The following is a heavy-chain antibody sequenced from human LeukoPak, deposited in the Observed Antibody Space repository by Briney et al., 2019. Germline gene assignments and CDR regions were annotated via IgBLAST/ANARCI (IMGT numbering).Heavy chain of an antibody. V-gene: IGHV3-11*01. CDR1: GFTLTDYC. D-gene: IGHD2-2*01. CDR2: ISSSGQII. Sequence: PGGSLRLSCAASGFTLTDYCMSWIRQAPGKRLEWVSYISSSGQIIYYGDSVKGRFTISRDSAKNSLYLQLNSLRVEDSAVYYCARDIDGPIGYCSSVNCRTDFWGQGILVTVSS. J-gene: IGHJ4*02. CDR3: ARDIDGPIGYCSSVNCRTDF.